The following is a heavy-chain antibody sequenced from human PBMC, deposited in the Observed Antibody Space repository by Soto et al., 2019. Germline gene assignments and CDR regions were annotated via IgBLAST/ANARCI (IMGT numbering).Heavy chain of an antibody. CDR3: ARESRDIVVVVAANNWFDP. CDR1: GYTFTSYY. J-gene: IGHJ5*02. V-gene: IGHV1-46*01. Sequence: GASVKVSCKASGYTFTSYYMHWVRQAPGQGLEWMGIINPSGGSTSYAQKFQGRVTMTRDTSTSTVYMELSSLRSEDTAVYYCARESRDIVVVVAANNWFDPWGQGTPVTVSS. CDR2: INPSGGST. D-gene: IGHD2-15*01.